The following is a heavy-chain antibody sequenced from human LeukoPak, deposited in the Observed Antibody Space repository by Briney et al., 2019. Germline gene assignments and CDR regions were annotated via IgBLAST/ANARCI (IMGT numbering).Heavy chain of an antibody. J-gene: IGHJ4*02. CDR1: GYTFTGYY. D-gene: IGHD1-1*01. V-gene: IGHV1-2*02. Sequence: ASVKVSCKASGYTFTGYYMHWVRQAPGQGLEWMGWINPNSGGTNYAQKFQGRVTMTRDTSISTAYMELSRLRSEDTAVYYCARSNWNDAGDFDYWGQGTLVTVSS. CDR3: ARSNWNDAGDFDY. CDR2: INPNSGGT.